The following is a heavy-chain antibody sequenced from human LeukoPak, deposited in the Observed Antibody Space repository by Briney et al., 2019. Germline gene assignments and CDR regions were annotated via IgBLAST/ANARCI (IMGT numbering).Heavy chain of an antibody. Sequence: PGGSLRLSCAASGFTFDDYGMSWVRHAPGKGLEWVSGINWNGGSTGYADSVKGRFTISRDNAKNSLYLQMNSLRAEDTAVYYCARAIFSRGWYLVDYWGQGTLVTVSS. CDR2: INWNGGST. CDR1: GFTFDDYG. V-gene: IGHV3-20*04. D-gene: IGHD6-19*01. J-gene: IGHJ4*02. CDR3: ARAIFSRGWYLVDY.